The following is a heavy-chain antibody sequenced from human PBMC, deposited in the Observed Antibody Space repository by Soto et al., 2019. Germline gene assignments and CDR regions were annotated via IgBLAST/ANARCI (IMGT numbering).Heavy chain of an antibody. V-gene: IGHV1-69*13. CDR3: ARGNEPAYYYGSGNKDYYYYYGMDV. CDR1: GGTFSSYA. D-gene: IGHD3-10*01. Sequence: SVKVSCKASGGTFSSYAISWVRQAPGQGLEWMGGIIPIFGTANYAQKFQGRVTITADESTSTAYMELSSLRSEDTAVYYCARGNEPAYYYGSGNKDYYYYYGMDVWGQGTTVTVSS. J-gene: IGHJ6*02. CDR2: IIPIFGTA.